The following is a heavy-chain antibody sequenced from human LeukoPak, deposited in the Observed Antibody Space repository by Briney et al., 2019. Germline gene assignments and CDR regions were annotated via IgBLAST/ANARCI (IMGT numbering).Heavy chain of an antibody. CDR3: ARMERDGYNTYYYYYYMDV. CDR2: IYTSGST. CDR1: GGSISSYY. V-gene: IGHV4-4*07. D-gene: IGHD5-24*01. J-gene: IGHJ6*03. Sequence: PSQTLSLTCTVSGGSISSYYWSWIRQPAGKGLEWIGRIYTSGSTNYNPSLKSRVTMSVDTSKNQFSLKLSSVTAADTAVYYCARMERDGYNTYYYYYYMDVWGKGTTVTVSS.